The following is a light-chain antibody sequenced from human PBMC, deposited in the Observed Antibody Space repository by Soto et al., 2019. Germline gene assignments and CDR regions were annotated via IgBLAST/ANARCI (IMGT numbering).Light chain of an antibody. CDR3: QTWGTGIQV. Sequence: QSVLTQSPSASASLGASVKLTCTLSSEHSNYDIAWHQQQPEKGPRYLMKVNIYGSHTKGDGIHDRFSGSSSGAERYLTISSLQSEDEADYYCQTWGTGIQVFGGGPKLNVL. J-gene: IGLJ2*01. V-gene: IGLV4-69*01. CDR1: SEHSNYD. CDR2: VNIYGSH.